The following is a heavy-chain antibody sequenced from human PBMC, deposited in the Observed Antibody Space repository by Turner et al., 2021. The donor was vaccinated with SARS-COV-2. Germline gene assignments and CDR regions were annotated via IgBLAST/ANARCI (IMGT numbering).Heavy chain of an antibody. D-gene: IGHD3-10*01. Sequence: EVQLMESGGGLIQPGGSLRLPCAASGFTVSNNYMSWVRQDPGKGREWVSVIYSGGSTYYADSVKGRFTISRDNSKNTLYLQMNSLRAEDTAVYYCARDGGGSGSYCYFDYWGQGTLVTVSS. CDR1: GFTVSNNY. J-gene: IGHJ4*02. V-gene: IGHV3-53*01. CDR2: IYSGGST. CDR3: ARDGGGSGSYCYFDY.